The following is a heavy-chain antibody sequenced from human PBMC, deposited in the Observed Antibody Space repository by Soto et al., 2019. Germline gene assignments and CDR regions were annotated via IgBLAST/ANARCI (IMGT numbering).Heavy chain of an antibody. CDR3: AAGCSYGFSWRCYYGMDV. D-gene: IGHD5-18*01. V-gene: IGHV1-58*01. CDR2: IVVGSGNT. Sequence: SVKVSCKASGFTFTSSAVHGVRQARGQRLEWIGWIVVGSGNTNYAQKFQERVTITRDMSTSTAYMELSSLRSEDTAVYYCAAGCSYGFSWRCYYGMDVWGQGTTVTVSS. CDR1: GFTFTSSA. J-gene: IGHJ6*02.